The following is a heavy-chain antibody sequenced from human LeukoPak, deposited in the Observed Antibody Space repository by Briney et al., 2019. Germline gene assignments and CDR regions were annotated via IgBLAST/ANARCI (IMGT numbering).Heavy chain of an antibody. D-gene: IGHD3-22*01. CDR2: ISSSSSYI. Sequence: GGSLRLSCAASGFTFSSYSMNWVRQAPGKGLEWVSSISSSSSYIYCADSVKGRFTISRDNAKNSLYLQMNSLRAEDTAVYYCARVLYYYDSSGLDYWGQGTLVTVSS. J-gene: IGHJ4*02. CDR3: ARVLYYYDSSGLDY. CDR1: GFTFSSYS. V-gene: IGHV3-21*01.